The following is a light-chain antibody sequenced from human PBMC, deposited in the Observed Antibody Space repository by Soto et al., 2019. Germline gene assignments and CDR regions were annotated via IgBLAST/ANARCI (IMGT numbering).Light chain of an antibody. CDR1: QSVSNY. Sequence: EIVLTQSPGTLSLSPGERAILSCRASQSVSNYLAWYQQKPGQAPRLLIYGASSRATGIPDRFSGSGSGTDFTLTISRLEPEDFAVYYCQQYGSSQTFGQGTKVDI. CDR2: GAS. V-gene: IGKV3-20*01. J-gene: IGKJ1*01. CDR3: QQYGSSQT.